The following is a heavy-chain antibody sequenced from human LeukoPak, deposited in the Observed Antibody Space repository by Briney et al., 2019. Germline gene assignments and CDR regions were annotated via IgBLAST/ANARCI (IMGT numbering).Heavy chain of an antibody. Sequence: GESLQISCQGSGYSFTSFWIGWVRQMPGKGLEWMGIIYPGDSDTTYSPSFQGQITISVDNSISTAYLQWSSLKASDTATYYCARVSVALDYWGQGTLVTVSS. V-gene: IGHV5-51*01. CDR2: IYPGDSDT. CDR1: GYSFTSFW. J-gene: IGHJ4*02. CDR3: ARVSVALDY. D-gene: IGHD6-19*01.